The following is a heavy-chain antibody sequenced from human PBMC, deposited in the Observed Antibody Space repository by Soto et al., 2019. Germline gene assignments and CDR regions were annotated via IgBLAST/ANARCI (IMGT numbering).Heavy chain of an antibody. CDR1: GFTFDDYT. D-gene: IGHD3-22*01. Sequence: GGSLRLSCAASGFTFDDYTMHWVRQAPGKGLEWVSLISWDGGSTYYADSVKGRFTISRDNSKNSLYLQMNSLRTEDTALYYCAKDMDSDSSGYHDLGMDVWGQGTTVTVSS. V-gene: IGHV3-43*01. CDR3: AKDMDSDSSGYHDLGMDV. J-gene: IGHJ6*02. CDR2: ISWDGGST.